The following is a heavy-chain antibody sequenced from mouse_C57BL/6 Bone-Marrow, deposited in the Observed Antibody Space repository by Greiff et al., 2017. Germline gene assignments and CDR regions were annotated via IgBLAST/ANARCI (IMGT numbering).Heavy chain of an antibody. V-gene: IGHV7-3*01. CDR1: GFTFTDYY. J-gene: IGHJ1*03. CDR2: IRNKANGYTT. CDR3: ARYEGLRRLSYWYFDV. Sequence: EVQLVESGGGLVQPGGSLSLSCAASGFTFTDYYMSWVRQPPGKALEWLGFIRNKANGYTTEYSASVKGRFTISRDNSQSILYLQMNALRAEDSATYYCARYEGLRRLSYWYFDVWGTGTTVTVSS. D-gene: IGHD2-4*01.